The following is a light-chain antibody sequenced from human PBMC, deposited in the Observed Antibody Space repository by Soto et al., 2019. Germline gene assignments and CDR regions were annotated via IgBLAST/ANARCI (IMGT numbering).Light chain of an antibody. CDR1: QSVSSSY. J-gene: IGKJ2*01. CDR3: QQYGRSPPWT. Sequence: EIVLTQSPGTLSLSPGERATLSCRASQSVSSSYLAWYQQKPGQAPRLLIYCASSRATGIPDRFSGSGSGTDFTLTISRLAPEDFAVYYCQQYGRSPPWTFGQGTKMEIK. V-gene: IGKV3-20*01. CDR2: CAS.